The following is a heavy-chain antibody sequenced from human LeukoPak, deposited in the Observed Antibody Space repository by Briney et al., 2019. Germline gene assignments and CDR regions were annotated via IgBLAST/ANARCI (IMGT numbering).Heavy chain of an antibody. V-gene: IGHV3-23*01. CDR3: TRLRYSSSPNWFDP. CDR1: GFTFSSYG. Sequence: GGSLRLSCAASGFTFSSYGMSWVRQAPGKGLAWVSAISGSGGSTYYADSVKGRFTISRDNSKNTLYLQMNSLKTEDTAVYYCTRLRYSSSPNWFDPWGQGTLATVSS. CDR2: ISGSGGST. J-gene: IGHJ5*02. D-gene: IGHD6-6*01.